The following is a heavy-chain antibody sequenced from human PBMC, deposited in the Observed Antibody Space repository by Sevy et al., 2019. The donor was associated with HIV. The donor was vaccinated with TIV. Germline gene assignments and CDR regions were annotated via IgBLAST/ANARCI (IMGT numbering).Heavy chain of an antibody. CDR1: GVSISTYY. D-gene: IGHD3-10*01. J-gene: IGHJ6*02. Sequence: SETLSLTCTVSGVSISTYYWTWIRQSPGKGLEWIGYIYYGGITNYNPSLKSRGTISLDTSKNHYSLKLTSVTTADTAMYYCARAAGEYYYAMDVWGQGTTVTVSS. CDR3: ARAAGEYYYAMDV. CDR2: IYYGGIT. V-gene: IGHV4-59*01.